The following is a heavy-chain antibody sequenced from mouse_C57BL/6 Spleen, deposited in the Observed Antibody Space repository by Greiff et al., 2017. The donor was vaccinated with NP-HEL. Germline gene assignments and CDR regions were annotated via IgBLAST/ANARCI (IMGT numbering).Heavy chain of an antibody. CDR1: GFTFSDYG. J-gene: IGHJ1*03. CDR3: ARRDGSSYGYFDV. D-gene: IGHD1-1*01. Sequence: EVQRVESGGGLVKPGGSLKLSCAASGFTFSDYGMHWVRQAPEKGLEWVAYISSGSSTIYYADKVKGRFTISRDNAKNTLFLQMTSLRSEDTAMYYCARRDGSSYGYFDVWGTGTTVTVSS. V-gene: IGHV5-17*01. CDR2: ISSGSSTI.